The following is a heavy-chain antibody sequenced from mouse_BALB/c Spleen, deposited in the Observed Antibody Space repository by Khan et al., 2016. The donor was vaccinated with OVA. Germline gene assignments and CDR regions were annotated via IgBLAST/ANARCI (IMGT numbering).Heavy chain of an antibody. CDR1: GYIFTNYW. V-gene: IGHV1-76*01. CDR3: AREEALYYFDY. CDR2: IYPGTDNT. Sequence: QVQLKESGAELVRPGASVKLSCKTSGYIFTNYWIHWVKQRSGQGLEWIARIYPGTDNTYYNAKFKDKATLTVDKSSSTSYIQLSSLKSENSAVYFCAREEALYYFDYWGQGTTLTVSS. D-gene: IGHD3-2*02. J-gene: IGHJ2*01.